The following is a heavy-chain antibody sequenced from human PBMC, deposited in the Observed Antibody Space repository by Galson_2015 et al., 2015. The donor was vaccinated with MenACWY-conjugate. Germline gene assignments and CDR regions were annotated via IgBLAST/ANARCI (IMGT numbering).Heavy chain of an antibody. J-gene: IGHJ5*02. Sequence: SVKVSCKASGGTFSSYAISWVRQAPGQGLEWMGRIIPIFGIANYAQKFQGRVTITADKSTSTAYMELSSLRSEDTAVYYCARDAYYYDSSGSRWFDPWGQGTLVTVSS. CDR1: GGTFSSYA. V-gene: IGHV1-69*04. CDR3: ARDAYYYDSSGSRWFDP. CDR2: IIPIFGIA. D-gene: IGHD3-22*01.